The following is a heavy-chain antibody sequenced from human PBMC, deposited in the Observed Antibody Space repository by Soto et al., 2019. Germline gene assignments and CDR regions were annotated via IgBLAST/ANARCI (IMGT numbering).Heavy chain of an antibody. CDR3: ARHATDYSNYDAYYYGMDV. V-gene: IGHV5-51*01. CDR2: IDPGDSDT. CDR1: GYSFTSHC. Sequence: ESLKISCKGPGYSFTSHCIGWLREMPAKGREWMGIIDPGDSDTRYSPSFQGQVTISADKSISTAYLQWSSLKASDTAMYYCARHATDYSNYDAYYYGMDVWGQGTTVTVSS. D-gene: IGHD4-4*01. J-gene: IGHJ6*02.